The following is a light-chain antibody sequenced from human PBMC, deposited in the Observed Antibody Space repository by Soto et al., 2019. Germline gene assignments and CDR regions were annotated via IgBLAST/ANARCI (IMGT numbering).Light chain of an antibody. CDR3: CSYAGSSTFYV. CDR2: EGS. J-gene: IGLJ1*01. Sequence: QSVLTQPASVSGSPGQSITISCTGTSSDVGSYNLVSWYQQHPGKAPKLMIYEGSKRPSGVSNRFSGSKSGNTASLTISGLQAADEADYYCCSYAGSSTFYVFGTGTKVT. V-gene: IGLV2-23*01. CDR1: SSDVGSYNL.